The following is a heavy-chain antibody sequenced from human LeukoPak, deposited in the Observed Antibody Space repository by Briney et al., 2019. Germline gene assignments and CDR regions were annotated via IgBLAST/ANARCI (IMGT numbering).Heavy chain of an antibody. CDR3: AKRGDYYYDSSGYYYFDY. V-gene: IGHV3-23*01. CDR2: ISGSGGST. D-gene: IGHD3-22*01. CDR1: GFTFSSYA. Sequence: GGSLRLSCAASGFTFSSYAMSWVRQAPGKGLEWVSAISGSGGSTYYADSVKGRFTISRDNSKNTLYLQMNSLRAEDTAVYYRAKRGDYYYDSSGYYYFDYWGQGTLVTVSS. J-gene: IGHJ4*02.